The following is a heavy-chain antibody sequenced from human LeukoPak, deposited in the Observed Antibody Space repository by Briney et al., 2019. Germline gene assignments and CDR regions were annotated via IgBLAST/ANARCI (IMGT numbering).Heavy chain of an antibody. CDR3: ARGSHIGSSWYCFDY. CDR1: GFTFSSYA. V-gene: IGHV3-64*01. J-gene: IGHJ4*02. CDR2: ISSNGGST. D-gene: IGHD6-13*01. Sequence: PGGSLRLSCAASGFTFSSYAMHWVRQAPGKGLEYVSAISSNGGSTYYANSVKGRFTISRDNSKNTLYLQMGSLRAEDMAVYYCARGSHIGSSWYCFDYWGQGTLVTVSS.